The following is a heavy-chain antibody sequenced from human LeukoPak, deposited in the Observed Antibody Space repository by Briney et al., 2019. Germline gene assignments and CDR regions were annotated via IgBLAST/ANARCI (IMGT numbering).Heavy chain of an antibody. D-gene: IGHD3-22*01. CDR1: GYTLTELS. J-gene: IGHJ4*02. V-gene: IGHV1-24*01. CDR3: ATPYYDSSGYTFDY. Sequence: ASGKVSCKVSGYTLTELSMHWVRQAPGKGLEWMGGFDPEDGETIYAQKFQGRVTMTEDTSTNTAYMELSSLRSEDTAVYYCATPYYDSSGYTFDYWGQGTLVTVSS. CDR2: FDPEDGET.